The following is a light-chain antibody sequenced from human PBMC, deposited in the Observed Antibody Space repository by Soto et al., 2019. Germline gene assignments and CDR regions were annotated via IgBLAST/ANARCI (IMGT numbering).Light chain of an antibody. V-gene: IGLV2-8*01. Sequence: QSALTQPPSASGSPGQSVTISCTGTSSDVGGYNYVSWYQQHPGTAPKLMIYEVSKRPSGVPDRFSGSKSGNTASLTVSGLHAEDDADYYCSSSAGNNNVVFGGGTKLTVL. CDR2: EVS. CDR1: SSDVGGYNY. CDR3: SSSAGNNNVV. J-gene: IGLJ2*01.